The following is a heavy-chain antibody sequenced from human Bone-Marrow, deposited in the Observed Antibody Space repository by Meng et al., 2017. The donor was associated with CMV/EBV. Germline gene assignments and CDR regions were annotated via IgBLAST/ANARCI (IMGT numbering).Heavy chain of an antibody. CDR1: GFTFSSYA. V-gene: IGHV3-30-3*01. CDR3: ARRPRTGGPFGY. Sequence: GGSLRLSCAASGFTFSSYAMHWVRQAPGKGLEWVAVISYDGSNKYYADSVKGRFTISRDNSKNTLYLQMNSLRAEDTAVYYCARRPRTGGPFGYWGQGTLVTVSS. D-gene: IGHD1-1*01. J-gene: IGHJ4*02. CDR2: ISYDGSNK.